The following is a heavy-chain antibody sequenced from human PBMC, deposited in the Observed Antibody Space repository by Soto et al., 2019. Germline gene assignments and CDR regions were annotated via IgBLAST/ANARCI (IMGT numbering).Heavy chain of an antibody. V-gene: IGHV1-69*06. CDR1: GGTFSSYA. CDR3: ARDKLRCSSTSCYTAGDWFDP. Sequence: SVKVSCKASGGTFSSYAISWVRQAPGQGLEWMGGIIPIFGTANYAQKFQGRVTITADKSTSTAYMELSSLRSEDTAVYYCARDKLRCSSTSCYTAGDWFDPWGQGTLVTVSS. CDR2: IIPIFGTA. D-gene: IGHD2-2*02. J-gene: IGHJ5*02.